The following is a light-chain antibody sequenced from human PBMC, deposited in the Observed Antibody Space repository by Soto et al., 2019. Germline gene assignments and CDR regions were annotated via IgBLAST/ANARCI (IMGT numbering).Light chain of an antibody. J-gene: IGLJ1*01. V-gene: IGLV1-47*01. CDR1: SSNIESNY. CDR2: RNS. CDR3: AAWDDSLSGYV. Sequence: QSVLTQPPSASGTPGQRVTISCSGSSSNIESNYVFWYQQLPGTAPKLLIYRNSQRPSGVPDRFSGSKSGTSASLAISGLRSEDEADYYCAAWDDSLSGYVFGTGTKLTVL.